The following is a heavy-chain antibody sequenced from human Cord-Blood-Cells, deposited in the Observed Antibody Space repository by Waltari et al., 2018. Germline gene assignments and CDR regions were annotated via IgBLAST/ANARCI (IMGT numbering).Heavy chain of an antibody. V-gene: IGHV4-34*01. J-gene: IGHJ3*02. D-gene: IGHD6-13*01. CDR2: INHSGST. CDR3: ATSTGYSSSWYAFDI. CDR1: GGSFSGYY. Sequence: QVQLQQWGAGLLKPSETLSLTCAVDGGSFSGYYWSWIRQPPGKGLEWIGEINHSGSTNYNPSLKSRVTISVDTSKNQFSLKLSSVTAADTAVYYCATSTGYSSSWYAFDIWGQGTMVTVSS.